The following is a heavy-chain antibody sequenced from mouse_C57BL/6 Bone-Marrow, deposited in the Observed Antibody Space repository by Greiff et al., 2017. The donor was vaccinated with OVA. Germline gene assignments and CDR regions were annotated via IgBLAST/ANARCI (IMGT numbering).Heavy chain of an antibody. CDR1: GFSLTSYG. CDR2: IWRGGST. Sequence: QVQLQQSGPGLVQPSQSLSITCTVSGFSLTSYGVHWVRQSPGKGLEWLGVIWRGGSTDYNAAFMSRLSITKDNSKSQVFFKMNSLQADDTAIYYCAKRGAYYSHYYAMDYWGQGTSVTVSS. D-gene: IGHD2-12*01. V-gene: IGHV2-5*01. J-gene: IGHJ4*01. CDR3: AKRGAYYSHYYAMDY.